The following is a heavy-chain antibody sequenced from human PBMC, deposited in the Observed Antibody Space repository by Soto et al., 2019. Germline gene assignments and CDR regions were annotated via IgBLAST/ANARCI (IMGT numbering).Heavy chain of an antibody. CDR2: IGTADDT. CDR3: ARGGGIVVVTAPYDH. J-gene: IGHJ4*02. V-gene: IGHV3-13*04. Sequence: GGSLRLSCAASGFTFSDYDLQWVRQTAGKNLEWVATIGTADDTYYPDSVKGRFTISRENAKDSFYLQINSLTSEDTAVYYCARGGGIVVVTAPYDHWGQGTLVTVSS. CDR1: GFTFSDYD. D-gene: IGHD2-21*02.